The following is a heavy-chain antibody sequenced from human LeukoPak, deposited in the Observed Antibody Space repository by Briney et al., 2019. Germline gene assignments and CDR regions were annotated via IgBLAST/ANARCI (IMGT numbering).Heavy chain of an antibody. CDR1: GFTFSGSA. CDR3: TSWADSGNYYRGDDY. V-gene: IGHV3-73*01. CDR2: IRSKANSYAT. Sequence: GGSLRLSCAASGFTFSGSAIHWVRQASGKGREWVGRIRSKANSYATAYAASVKGRFTISRDDSKNTAYLQMNSLKTGDTAVYHCTSWADSGNYYRGDDYWGQGTLVTVSS. D-gene: IGHD3-10*01. J-gene: IGHJ4*02.